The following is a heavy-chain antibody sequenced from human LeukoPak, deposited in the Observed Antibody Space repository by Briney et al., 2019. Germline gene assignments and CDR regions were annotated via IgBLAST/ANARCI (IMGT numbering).Heavy chain of an antibody. V-gene: IGHV1-69*05. CDR1: GGTFSSYA. CDR2: IIPIFGTA. CDR3: AKLGEFGVVRGWFDP. Sequence: SVKVSCKASGGTFSSYAISWVRQAPGQGLEWMGRIIPIFGTANYAQKFQGRVTITTDESTSTAYMELSSLRSEDTAVYYCAKLGEFGVVRGWFDPWGQGTLVTVSS. D-gene: IGHD3-3*01. J-gene: IGHJ5*02.